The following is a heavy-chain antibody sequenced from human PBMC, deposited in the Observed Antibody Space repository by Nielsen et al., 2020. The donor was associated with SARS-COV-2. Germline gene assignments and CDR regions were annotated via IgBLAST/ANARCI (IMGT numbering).Heavy chain of an antibody. CDR2: ISYDGSNK. Sequence: GGSLRLSCAASRFTFSSYAMHWVRQAPGKGLEWVAVISYDGSNKYYADSVKGRFTISRDNSKNTLYLQMNSLRAEDTAVYYCARDGRHPYSGSYMNYFDYWGQGTLVTVSS. V-gene: IGHV3-30-3*01. CDR1: RFTFSSYA. CDR3: ARDGRHPYSGSYMNYFDY. J-gene: IGHJ4*02. D-gene: IGHD1-26*01.